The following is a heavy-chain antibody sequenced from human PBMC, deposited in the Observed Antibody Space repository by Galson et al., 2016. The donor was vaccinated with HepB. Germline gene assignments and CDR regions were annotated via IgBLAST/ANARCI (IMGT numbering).Heavy chain of an antibody. J-gene: IGHJ6*03. CDR3: AKGGGYNSAYYFYYYMDV. Sequence: SLRLSCAASGFTFSSYAMSWVRQAPGKGLEWVSAISGSGASTYYADSVKGRFTISRDTSKNTLYLHMNSLRAEDTAVYYCAKGGGYNSAYYFYYYMDVWGKGTTVTVSS. V-gene: IGHV3-23*01. CDR2: ISGSGAST. CDR1: GFTFSSYA. D-gene: IGHD5-24*01.